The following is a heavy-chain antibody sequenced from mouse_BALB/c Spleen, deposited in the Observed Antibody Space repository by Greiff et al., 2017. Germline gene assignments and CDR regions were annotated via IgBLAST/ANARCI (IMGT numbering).Heavy chain of an antibody. D-gene: IGHD2-14*01. CDR3: ARAAYYRYDGNYYAMDY. J-gene: IGHJ4*01. CDR1: GFTFSDYY. Sequence: EVKLMESGGGLVKPGGSLKLSCAASGFTFSDYYMYWVRQTPEKRLEWVATISDGGSYTYYPDSVKGRFTISRDNAKNNLYLQMSSLKSEDTAMYYCARAAYYRYDGNYYAMDYWGQGTSVTVSS. CDR2: ISDGGSYT. V-gene: IGHV5-4*02.